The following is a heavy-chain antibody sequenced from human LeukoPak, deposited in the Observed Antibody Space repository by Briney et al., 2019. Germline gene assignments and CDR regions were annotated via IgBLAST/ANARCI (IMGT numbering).Heavy chain of an antibody. V-gene: IGHV3-23*01. J-gene: IGHJ5*01. CDR2: ISASGGTT. CDR1: GFTSNNYA. D-gene: IGHD2-2*01. CDR3: AKEPREYCSSTSCPNWFDS. Sequence: GGSLRLSCAASGFTSNNYAMSWVRQAPGKGLEWVSAISASGGTTYYADSVKGRFTISRDNSENTLSPQMNSLRAEDTAVYYCAKEPREYCSSTSCPNWFDSWGQGTLVTVSS.